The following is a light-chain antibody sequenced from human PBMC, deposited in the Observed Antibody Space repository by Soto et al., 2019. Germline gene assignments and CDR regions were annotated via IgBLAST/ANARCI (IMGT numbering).Light chain of an antibody. CDR2: GAS. CDR3: QHYGSSPWA. J-gene: IGKJ1*01. V-gene: IGKV3-20*01. Sequence: EIVVTQSPGTLSLSPGERATLSCRVSQSVVKNYLAWYQQKPGQAPRLLIYGASSRATGIPDRFSDSGSGTDFTLTISRLEPEDFAVYYCQHYGSSPWAFGQGTKVEIK. CDR1: QSVVKNY.